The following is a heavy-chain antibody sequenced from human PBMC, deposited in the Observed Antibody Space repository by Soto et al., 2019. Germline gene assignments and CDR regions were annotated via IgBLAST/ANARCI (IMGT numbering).Heavy chain of an antibody. CDR3: ARDRATAGTGNAFDI. V-gene: IGHV1-18*01. CDR1: GYTFTSYG. J-gene: IGHJ3*02. D-gene: IGHD6-13*01. CDR2: ISAYNGNT. Sequence: ASVKVSCKASGYTFTSYGISWVRQAPGQGLEWMGWISAYNGNTNYAQKLQGRVTMTTDTSTSTAYMELRSLRSDDTAVYYCARDRATAGTGNAFDIWGQRTMVTVSS.